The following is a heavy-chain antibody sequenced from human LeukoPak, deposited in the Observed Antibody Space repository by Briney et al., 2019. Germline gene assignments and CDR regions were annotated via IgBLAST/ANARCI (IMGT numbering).Heavy chain of an antibody. CDR2: IKQDGSEK. CDR1: GFTFSSYW. Sequence: GGSLRLSCAASGFTFSSYWMSWVRQAPGKGLEWVANIKQDGSEKYYVDSVKGRFTISRDNAKNSLYLQMNSLRAEDTAVYYCARVDRELLPPIYYYYYYMDVWGKGTTVTVSS. CDR3: ARVDRELLPPIYYYYYYMDV. D-gene: IGHD1-26*01. V-gene: IGHV3-7*01. J-gene: IGHJ6*03.